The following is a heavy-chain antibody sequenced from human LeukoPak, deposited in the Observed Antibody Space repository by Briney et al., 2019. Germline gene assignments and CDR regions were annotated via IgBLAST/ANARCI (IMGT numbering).Heavy chain of an antibody. Sequence: TSETLSLTCTVSGGSISSSSYYWGWIRQPPGKGLEWIGSIYHSGSTYYNPSLKSRVTISVDTSKNQFSLKLSSVTAADTAVYYCARVSPFTYYYDSSGYYEGNLDYWGQGTLVTVSS. CDR2: IYHSGST. CDR1: GGSISSSSYY. J-gene: IGHJ4*02. D-gene: IGHD3-22*01. CDR3: ARVSPFTYYYDSSGYYEGNLDY. V-gene: IGHV4-39*07.